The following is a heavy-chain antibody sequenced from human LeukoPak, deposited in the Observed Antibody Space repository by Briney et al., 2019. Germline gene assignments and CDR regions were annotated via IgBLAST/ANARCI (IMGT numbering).Heavy chain of an antibody. J-gene: IGHJ3*02. V-gene: IGHV1-18*01. D-gene: IGHD1-1*01. Sequence: ASVKVSCKASGYTFTSYGISWVRQAPGQGLEWMGWISAYNGNTNYAQKLQGRVTMTTDTSTSTAYMELRSLRSDDTAVYYCAKDPVQLERRGAFDIWGQGTMVTVSS. CDR2: ISAYNGNT. CDR1: GYTFTSYG. CDR3: AKDPVQLERRGAFDI.